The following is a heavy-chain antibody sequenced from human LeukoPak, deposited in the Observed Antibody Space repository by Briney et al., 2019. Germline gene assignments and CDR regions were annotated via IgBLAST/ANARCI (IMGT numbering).Heavy chain of an antibody. D-gene: IGHD3-22*01. V-gene: IGHV3-23*01. J-gene: IGHJ4*02. Sequence: GGSLRLSCAASGFTFSSYAMSWVRQAPGKGLEWVSDISGSGISTYYADSVKGRFTISRDNAKNSLYLQMNSLRAEDTAVYYCARDLRNYYDSSGYYFDYWGQGTLVTVSS. CDR3: ARDLRNYYDSSGYYFDY. CDR2: ISGSGIST. CDR1: GFTFSSYA.